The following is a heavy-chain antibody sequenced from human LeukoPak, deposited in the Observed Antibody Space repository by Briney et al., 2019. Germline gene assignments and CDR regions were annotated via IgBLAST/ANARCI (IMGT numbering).Heavy chain of an antibody. CDR1: GFTFDDYA. J-gene: IGHJ4*02. CDR2: ISWNSGSI. V-gene: IGHV3-9*01. D-gene: IGHD3-10*01. Sequence: VRSLRLSCAASGFTFDDYAMHWVRQAPGEGLGWVSGISWNSGSIGYADSVKGRFTISRDNAKNSLYLQMNSLRAEDTALYYCAKSPALWFGELWDWGQGTLVTVSS. CDR3: AKSPALWFGELWD.